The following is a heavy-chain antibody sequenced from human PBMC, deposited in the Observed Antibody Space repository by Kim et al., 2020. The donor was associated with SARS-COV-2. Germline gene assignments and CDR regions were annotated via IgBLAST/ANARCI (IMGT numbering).Heavy chain of an antibody. J-gene: IGHJ4*02. CDR2: GNT. Sequence: GNTNYAPSLQDRITMTTDTSTNTAYMELGSLRSDDTAVYYCASDMQCGYWGQGTLVTVSS. CDR3: ASDMQCGY. V-gene: IGHV1-18*01. D-gene: IGHD6-19*01.